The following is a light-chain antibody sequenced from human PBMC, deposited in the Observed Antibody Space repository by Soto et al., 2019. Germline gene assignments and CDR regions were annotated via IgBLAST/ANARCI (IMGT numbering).Light chain of an antibody. V-gene: IGLV2-8*01. J-gene: IGLJ1*01. Sequence: QSVLTQPPSASGSPGQSVTISCTGTSSDVGGYNYVSWYQQHPSKAPKLMIYEVSKRPSGVPDRFSGSKSGNTASLTVSGLQAEDEADYYCSSYAGSSTLGGVFGTGTKVTVL. CDR2: EVS. CDR1: SSDVGGYNY. CDR3: SSYAGSSTLGGV.